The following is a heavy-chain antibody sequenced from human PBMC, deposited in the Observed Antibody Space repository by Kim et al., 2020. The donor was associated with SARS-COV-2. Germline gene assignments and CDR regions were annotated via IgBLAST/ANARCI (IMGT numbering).Heavy chain of an antibody. CDR2: INTNTGNP. CDR3: ARDLTTVTTFCYYYYGMDV. J-gene: IGHJ6*02. D-gene: IGHD4-17*01. V-gene: IGHV7-4-1*02. CDR1: GYTFTSYA. Sequence: ASVKVSCKASGYTFTSYAINWVRQAPGQGLEWMGWINTNTGNPTYAQGFTGRFVFSLDTSVSTAYLQISSLKAEDTAVYYCARDLTTVTTFCYYYYGMDVWGQGTTVTVSS.